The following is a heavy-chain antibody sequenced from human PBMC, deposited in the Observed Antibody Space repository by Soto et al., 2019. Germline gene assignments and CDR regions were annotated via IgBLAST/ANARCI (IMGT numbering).Heavy chain of an antibody. CDR3: ARDPTPSMITIFGVVIHDAYDGMDA. D-gene: IGHD3-3*01. Sequence: GGSLRLSCAASGFTFSSYEMNWVRQAPGKGLEWVSYISSSGSTIYYADSVKGRFTISRDNAKNSLYLQMNSLRAEDTAVYYCARDPTPSMITIFGVVIHDAYDGMDAWGQGTTVTVSS. J-gene: IGHJ6*02. V-gene: IGHV3-48*03. CDR1: GFTFSSYE. CDR2: ISSSGSTI.